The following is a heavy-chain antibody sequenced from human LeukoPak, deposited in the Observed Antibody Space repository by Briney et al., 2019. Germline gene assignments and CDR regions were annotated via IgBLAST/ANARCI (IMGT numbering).Heavy chain of an antibody. V-gene: IGHV4-38-2*01. CDR3: VRHCSSMSCDGVH. CDR1: GYSISSGYY. J-gene: IGHJ4*02. D-gene: IGHD2-2*01. CDR2: IYHSGSA. Sequence: SETLSLTCAVSGYSISSGYYWGWIRPPPGKGLEWIGSIYHSGSAYYNPSLKSPVTISVDTSKSQLSLKLTSVTAADTAVYYCVRHCSSMSCDGVHWGQGTRVTVSS.